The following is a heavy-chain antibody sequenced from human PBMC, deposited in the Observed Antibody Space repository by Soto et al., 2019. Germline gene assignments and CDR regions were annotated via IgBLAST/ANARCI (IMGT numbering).Heavy chain of an antibody. CDR2: ILVDGRT. Sequence: GSLRLSCAASGFICGSYDMSWVRQAPGKGLEWVSTILVDGRTFYVDSVKGRFTISRDSSQNAVYLQMNSLTAGDTALYYCAKATATGGGAFDICGQGTKVTVSS. D-gene: IGHD2-8*02. CDR3: AKATATGGGAFDI. CDR1: GFICGSYD. V-gene: IGHV3-23*01. J-gene: IGHJ3*02.